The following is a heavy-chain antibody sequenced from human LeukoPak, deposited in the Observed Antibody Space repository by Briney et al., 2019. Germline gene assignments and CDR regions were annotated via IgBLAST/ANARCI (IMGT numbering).Heavy chain of an antibody. CDR1: GFTFSNYA. V-gene: IGHV3-30*01. CDR3: ARDRYRQKYYYYYMDV. J-gene: IGHJ6*03. Sequence: PGRSLRLSCAASGFTFSNYAMHWVRQAPGKGLEWVAVISYDGSNKYYADSVKGRFTISRDNSKNTLYLQMNSLRAGDTAVYYCARDRYRQKYYYYYMDVWGKGTTVTVSS. D-gene: IGHD1-1*01. CDR2: ISYDGSNK.